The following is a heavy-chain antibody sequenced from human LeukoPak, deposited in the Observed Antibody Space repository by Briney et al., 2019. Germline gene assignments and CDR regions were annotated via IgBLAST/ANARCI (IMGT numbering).Heavy chain of an antibody. V-gene: IGHV3-30-3*01. CDR2: ISYDGSNK. D-gene: IGHD6-19*01. Sequence: GGSLRHSCSASGFTFSSYAMHWLRQAPGKGLMGVAVISYDGSNKYNADSVKGRFTISRDNSKNTLYLQMNSLRAEDTAVYYCARDRTPVAGFLDYWGQGTLVTVSS. J-gene: IGHJ4*02. CDR3: ARDRTPVAGFLDY. CDR1: GFTFSSYA.